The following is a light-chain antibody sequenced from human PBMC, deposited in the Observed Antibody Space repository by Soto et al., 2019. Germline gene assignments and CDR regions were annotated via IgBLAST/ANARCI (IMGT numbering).Light chain of an antibody. J-gene: IGLJ1*01. CDR2: VVR. CDR3: CSYTRTSNHYF. Sequence: QSALTQPASVSGSPGQSITISCTGTSSDIGGYDYVSWYQQRPGKAPKLMIYVVRYRPSGVSNRFSGSKSGNTASLTIYGLQAEDEADYYCCSYTRTSNHYFFGSGTKVTVL. CDR1: SSDIGGYDY. V-gene: IGLV2-14*01.